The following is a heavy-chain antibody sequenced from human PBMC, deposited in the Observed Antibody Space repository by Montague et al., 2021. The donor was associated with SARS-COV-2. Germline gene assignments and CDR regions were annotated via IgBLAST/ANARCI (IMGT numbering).Heavy chain of an antibody. J-gene: IGHJ4*02. Sequence: SETLSLTCSVSGFSISSGFYWAWLRQSPGKGPEWIGTVYHSGYTXYNPSLKGRVTVSIDTSKNRFSLTVTSVTAADTAVYFCARRGYTGSDYFDYWGQGTLVTVSS. V-gene: IGHV4-38-2*01. D-gene: IGHD5-12*01. CDR2: VYHSGYT. CDR1: GFSISSGFY. CDR3: ARRGYTGSDYFDY.